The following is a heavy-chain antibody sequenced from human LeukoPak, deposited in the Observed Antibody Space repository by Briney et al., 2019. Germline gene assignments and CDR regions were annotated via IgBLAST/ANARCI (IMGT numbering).Heavy chain of an antibody. Sequence: PSETLSLTCTVSGGSISSSSYYWSWIRQPPGKGLEWIGYIYYSGSTNYNPSLKSRVTISVDTSKNQFSLKLSSVTAADTAVYYCAREGDPQASNWFDPWGQGTLVTVSS. CDR1: GGSISSSSYY. CDR3: AREGDPQASNWFDP. CDR2: IYYSGST. V-gene: IGHV4-61*01. J-gene: IGHJ5*02.